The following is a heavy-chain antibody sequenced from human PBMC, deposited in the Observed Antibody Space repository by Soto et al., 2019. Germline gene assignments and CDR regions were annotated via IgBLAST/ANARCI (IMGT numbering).Heavy chain of an antibody. CDR3: GRGRSGQIVVFY. J-gene: IGHJ4*02. CDR2: IGPESGAT. V-gene: IGHV1-2*02. Sequence: VSVTVYCQAAGYTFTGHYIHWVRQAPEQGPEWMGEIGPESGATRYAQKFQGRVTMTRDMSITTVYMELNNLSPDDTAVYYCGRGRSGQIVVFYWGQGTPVTVSS. CDR1: GYTFTGHY. D-gene: IGHD5-12*01.